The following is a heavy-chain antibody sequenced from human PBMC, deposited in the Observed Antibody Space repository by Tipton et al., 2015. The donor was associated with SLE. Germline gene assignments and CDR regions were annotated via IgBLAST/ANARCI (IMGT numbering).Heavy chain of an antibody. CDR1: DGSISSTNYY. CDR3: ARSLYSGRFDS. CDR2: IFYTGST. J-gene: IGHJ4*02. D-gene: IGHD5-12*01. Sequence: TLSLTCTVSDGSISSTNYYWGWIRQPPGKGLEWIGSIFYTGSTYYNPSLKSRVSFSIDTSKHQFSLKLNSVTAADTAVYYCARSLYSGRFDSWGQGPLVTVSS. V-gene: IGHV4-39*07.